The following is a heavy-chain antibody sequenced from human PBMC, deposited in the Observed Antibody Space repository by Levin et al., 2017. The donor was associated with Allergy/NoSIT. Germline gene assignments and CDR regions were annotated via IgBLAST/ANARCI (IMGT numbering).Heavy chain of an antibody. J-gene: IGHJ4*02. CDR3: ARESGEYSSPIDY. CDR1: GFTFSSYA. CDR2: LSSSFRPP. D-gene: IGHD6-6*01. Sequence: SCAASGFTFSSYAMHWVRQAPGTGVEWVSFLSSSFRPPSSAASLQGRFTISRDNSKNTLYLQMNSLRAEDTAVYYCARESGEYSSPIDYWGQGTLVTVSS. V-gene: IGHV3-30-3*01.